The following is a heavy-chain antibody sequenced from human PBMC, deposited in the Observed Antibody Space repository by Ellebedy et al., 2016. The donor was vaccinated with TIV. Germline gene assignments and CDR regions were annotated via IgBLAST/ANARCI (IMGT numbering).Heavy chain of an antibody. Sequence: SETLSLTCTVSGGSISSGGYYWSWIRQHPGKGLAWIGYIYYSGSTYYNPSLKSRVTISVDTSKNQFSLKLSSVTAADTAVYYCARGGDCSGGSCYGGVVVFDYWGQGTLVTVSS. J-gene: IGHJ4*02. CDR2: IYYSGST. CDR3: ARGGDCSGGSCYGGVVVFDY. D-gene: IGHD2-15*01. V-gene: IGHV4-31*03. CDR1: GGSISSGGYY.